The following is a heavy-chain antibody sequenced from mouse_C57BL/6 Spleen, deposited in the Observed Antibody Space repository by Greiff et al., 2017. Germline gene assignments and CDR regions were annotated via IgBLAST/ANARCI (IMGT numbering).Heavy chain of an antibody. CDR1: GYTFTSYW. D-gene: IGHD1-1*01. J-gene: IGHJ1*03. V-gene: IGHV1-64*01. CDR2: IHPNSGST. Sequence: QVQLQQSGAELVKPGASVKLSCKASGYTFTSYWMHWVKQRPGQGLEWIGMIHPNSGSTNYNEKFKSKATLTVDQSSSTAYMQLSSLTSEDAAVYYCAREWGYGRDWYFDVWGTGTTVTVSS. CDR3: AREWGYGRDWYFDV.